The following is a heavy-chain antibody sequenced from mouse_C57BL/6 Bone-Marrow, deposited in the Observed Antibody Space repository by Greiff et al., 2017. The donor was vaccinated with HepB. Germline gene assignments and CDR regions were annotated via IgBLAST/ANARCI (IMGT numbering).Heavy chain of an antibody. J-gene: IGHJ2*01. D-gene: IGHD1-1*01. CDR1: GYTFTSYW. V-gene: IGHV1-55*01. CDR3: ARDYGSTSAFDY. Sequence: QVQLQQPGAELVKPGASVKMSCTASGYTFTSYWITWVKQRPGQGLEWVGDIYPGSGSTNYNERFKSKATMTVDTSSSTAYMQLSRLTSEDSAVYYCARDYGSTSAFDYWGQGTTLTVSS. CDR2: IYPGSGST.